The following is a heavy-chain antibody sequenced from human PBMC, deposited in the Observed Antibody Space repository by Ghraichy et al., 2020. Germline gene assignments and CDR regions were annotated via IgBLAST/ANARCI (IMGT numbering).Heavy chain of an antibody. CDR1: GYTLTELS. V-gene: IGHV1-24*01. CDR3: AMRNPRGHWFDP. Sequence: ASVKVSCKVSGYTLTELSMHWVRQAPGKGLEWMGGFDPEDGETIYAQKFQGRVTMTEDTSTDTAYMELSSLRSEDTAVYYCAMRNPRGHWFDPWGQGTLVTVSS. CDR2: FDPEDGET. D-gene: IGHD1-14*01. J-gene: IGHJ5*02.